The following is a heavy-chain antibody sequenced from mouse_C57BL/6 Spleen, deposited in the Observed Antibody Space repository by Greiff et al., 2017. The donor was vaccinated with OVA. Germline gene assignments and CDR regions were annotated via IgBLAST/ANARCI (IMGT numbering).Heavy chain of an antibody. J-gene: IGHJ4*01. D-gene: IGHD1-1*01. V-gene: IGHV1-15*01. Sequence: QVQLKESGAELVRPGASVTLSCKASGYTFTDYEMHWVKQTPVHGLEWIGAIDPETGGTAYNQKFKGKAILTADKSSSTAYMELRSLTSEDSAVYYCTRRTVEDAMDYWGQGTSVTVSS. CDR3: TRRTVEDAMDY. CDR1: GYTFTDYE. CDR2: IDPETGGT.